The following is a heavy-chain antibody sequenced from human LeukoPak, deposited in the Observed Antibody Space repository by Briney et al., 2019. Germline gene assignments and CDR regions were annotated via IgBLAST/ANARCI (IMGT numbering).Heavy chain of an antibody. J-gene: IGHJ4*02. V-gene: IGHV3-64D*06. CDR2: VSSSGGST. CDR1: GFTLSTYT. D-gene: IGHD2-2*01. CDR3: VKDLFGTGSTSRGFDS. Sequence: PGGSLRLSCSASGFTLSTYTMHWVRQAPGKGLEYVSAVSSSGGSTYYADSVKGRFTISRDNSRNTLYLQMSSLRTKDTAVYYCVKDLFGTGSTSRGFDSWGQGTLVTVSS.